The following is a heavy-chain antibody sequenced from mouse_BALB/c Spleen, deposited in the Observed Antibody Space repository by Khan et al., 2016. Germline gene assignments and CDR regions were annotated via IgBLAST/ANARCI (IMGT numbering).Heavy chain of an antibody. CDR1: GHTFNNFR. D-gene: IGHD2-1*01. J-gene: IGHJ2*01. CDR2: INPGTGYT. Sequence: VQLQESGSELATPGASVKMPCKASGHTFNNFRPHSVKHRPGQGLVWLGYINPGTGYTDNIQNFKSKAPLTARKPSSTAYMQLSSLTSEDSAVYYCASKGAFYPFDYWGQGTTLTVTS. CDR3: ASKGAFYPFDY. V-gene: IGHV1-4*01.